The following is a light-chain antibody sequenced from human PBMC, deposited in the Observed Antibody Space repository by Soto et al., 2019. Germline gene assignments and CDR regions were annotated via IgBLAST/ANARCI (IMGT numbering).Light chain of an antibody. J-gene: IGKJ2*01. V-gene: IGKV3-20*01. Sequence: EIVLTQSPGTLSLSPGERATLSCRASQSVTSNYLAWYQQRPGQAPRLLIFAASTRATGIPDRFSGSVSGTDFTLTISRLEPEDFAVYSCQQYGSSPYTFGQGTKVDI. CDR1: QSVTSNY. CDR3: QQYGSSPYT. CDR2: AAS.